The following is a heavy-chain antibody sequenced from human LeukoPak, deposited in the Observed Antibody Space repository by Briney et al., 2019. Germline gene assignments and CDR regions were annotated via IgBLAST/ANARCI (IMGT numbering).Heavy chain of an antibody. J-gene: IGHJ4*02. Sequence: GESLQISCQTSGYSFTSYWTGWVRQMPGKGLEWMGIIYPGDSDTRYSPSFQGQVTISADKSISTAYLQRSSLKASDTAMYYCARLHSSGYSHTFGLDYWGQGTLVTVSS. CDR2: IYPGDSDT. CDR1: GYSFTSYW. V-gene: IGHV5-51*01. D-gene: IGHD3-22*01. CDR3: ARLHSSGYSHTFGLDY.